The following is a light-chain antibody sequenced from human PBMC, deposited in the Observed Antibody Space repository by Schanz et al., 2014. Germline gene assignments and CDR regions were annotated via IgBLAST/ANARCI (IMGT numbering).Light chain of an antibody. Sequence: QSALTQPASVSGSPGQSITISCTGTSSTVGNYNLVSWYQQHPGKAPKLIISEDSKRPSGVPDRFSGSKSGTSASLAISGLRSEDEADYYCAAWDDSLSGPVFGGGTKLTVL. CDR3: AAWDDSLSGPV. CDR2: EDS. J-gene: IGLJ2*01. V-gene: IGLV2-14*02. CDR1: SSTVGNYNL.